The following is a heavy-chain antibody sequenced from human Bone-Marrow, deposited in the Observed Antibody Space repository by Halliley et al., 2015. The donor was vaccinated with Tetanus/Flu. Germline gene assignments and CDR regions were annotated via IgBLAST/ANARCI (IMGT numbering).Heavy chain of an antibody. D-gene: IGHD2-15*01. CDR1: GLTFSTFA. CDR2: VSNDGSDE. Sequence: SLRLSCAASGLTFSTFAMHWVRQAPGKGLEWVASVSNDGSDEYYAESVKGRFSISRDNSKSTLSLQMNSLRGDDTAVYYCVKDDGGSQYTADWFDSWGQGIRVTVSS. CDR3: VKDDGGSQYTADWFDS. J-gene: IGHJ5*01. V-gene: IGHV3-30*18.